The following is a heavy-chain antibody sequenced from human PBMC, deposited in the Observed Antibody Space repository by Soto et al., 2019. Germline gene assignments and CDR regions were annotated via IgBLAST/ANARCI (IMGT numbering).Heavy chain of an antibody. CDR3: ARDPPVAGISFDY. Sequence: PGGSLRLSCAASGFTFSSHEMNWVRQAPGKGLEWVSYISSSGSTIYYADSVKGRFTISRDNAKNSLYLQMNSLRAEDTAVYYCARDPPVAGISFDYWGQGTLVTVSS. D-gene: IGHD6-19*01. J-gene: IGHJ4*02. CDR1: GFTFSSHE. V-gene: IGHV3-48*03. CDR2: ISSSGSTI.